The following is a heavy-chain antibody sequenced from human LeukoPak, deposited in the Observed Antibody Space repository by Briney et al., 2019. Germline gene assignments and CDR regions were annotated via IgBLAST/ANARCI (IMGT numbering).Heavy chain of an antibody. V-gene: IGHV1-58*01. Sequence: SVKVSCKASGFTFTSSAVQWVRQARGQRLEWIGWIVVGSGNTNYAQKFQERVTITRDMSTSTAYMELSSLRSEDTAVYYCVKEIFRNGFHGLDVWGQGTTVTVSS. J-gene: IGHJ6*02. CDR2: IVVGSGNT. CDR1: GFTFTSSA. D-gene: IGHD5-24*01. CDR3: VKEIFRNGFHGLDV.